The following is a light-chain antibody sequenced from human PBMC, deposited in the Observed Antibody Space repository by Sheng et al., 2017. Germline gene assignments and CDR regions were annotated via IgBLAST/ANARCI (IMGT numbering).Light chain of an antibody. J-gene: IGLJ1*01. CDR2: DDK. V-gene: IGLV3-21*02. CDR3: LSMTSSGTYV. CDR1: NFAVKH. Sequence: SEVLTQPPSVSVAPGETARITCGGHNFAVKHVHWYQQKPVQAPVLVVYDDKARPSGVSSRFSGSKSDNTASLTISGLQADDEADYYCLSMTSSGTYVFGTGTKVTVL.